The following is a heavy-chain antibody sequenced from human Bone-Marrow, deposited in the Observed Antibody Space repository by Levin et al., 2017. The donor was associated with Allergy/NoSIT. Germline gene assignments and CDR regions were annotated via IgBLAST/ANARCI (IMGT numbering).Heavy chain of an antibody. Sequence: GESLKISCQTSGYTFTSYNVYWVRQATGQGLEWMGYINPNSGNTAYARKFQGRVTMTRNSSITTAYMELSSLRSEDTAMYYCARGDCYSGSCYGPDWFDPGGQGTQVTVSS. CDR1: GYTFTSYN. J-gene: IGHJ5*02. V-gene: IGHV1-8*01. CDR3: ARGDCYSGSCYGPDWFDP. D-gene: IGHD2-15*01. CDR2: INPNSGNT.